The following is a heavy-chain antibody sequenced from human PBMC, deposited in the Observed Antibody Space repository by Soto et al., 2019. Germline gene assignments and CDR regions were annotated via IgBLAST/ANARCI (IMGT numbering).Heavy chain of an antibody. CDR1: GFTLSSYA. CDR3: AKGYCSSTSCYARINYFDY. V-gene: IGHV3-23*01. D-gene: IGHD2-2*01. J-gene: IGHJ4*02. CDR2: ISGSGGST. Sequence: AGGALRLSCAASGFTLSSYAMSWGRQAPGKGREWVSAISGSGGSTYYADSVKGRFTISRDNSKNTLYLQMNSLRAEDTAVYYCAKGYCSSTSCYARINYFDYWGQGTLVTVSS.